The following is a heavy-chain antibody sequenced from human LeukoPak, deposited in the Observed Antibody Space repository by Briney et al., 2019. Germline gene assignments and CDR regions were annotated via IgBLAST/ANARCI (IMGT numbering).Heavy chain of an antibody. J-gene: IGHJ5*02. CDR2: IYYSGST. D-gene: IGHD3-10*01. Sequence: PSETLSLTCTVSGVSISSGGYYWSWIRQHPGKGLELSGYIYYSGSTYYNPSLKSRVTISVDTSKKQFSLQLSSVTAADTAVYYCARLSYYGSGSYPHWFDPWGQGTLVTVSS. CDR1: GVSISSGGYY. V-gene: IGHV4-31*03. CDR3: ARLSYYGSGSYPHWFDP.